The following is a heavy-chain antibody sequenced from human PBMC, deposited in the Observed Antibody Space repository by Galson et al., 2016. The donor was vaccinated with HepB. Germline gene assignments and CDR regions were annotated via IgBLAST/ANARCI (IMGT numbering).Heavy chain of an antibody. Sequence: ETLSLTCTVSGGSISPNYWNWIRKPPGRGLEWIGYVYHSGTTRYNPSLESRVTMSVDTAKNQFSLRLKFVTAADTAVYYCARVGRSGWNRWFDSWGQGTLVIVSS. CDR2: VYHSGTT. V-gene: IGHV4-59*01. J-gene: IGHJ5*01. CDR3: ARVGRSGWNRWFDS. CDR1: GGSISPNY. D-gene: IGHD6-19*01.